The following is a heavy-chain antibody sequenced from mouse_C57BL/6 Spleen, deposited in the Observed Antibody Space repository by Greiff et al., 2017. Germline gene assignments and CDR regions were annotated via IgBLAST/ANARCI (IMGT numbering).Heavy chain of an antibody. J-gene: IGHJ4*01. D-gene: IGHD2-2*01. Sequence: QVQLQQSGAELVKPGASVKISCKASGYAFSSYWMNWVKQRPGTGLEWIGQIYPGDGDTNYNGKFKGKATLTADKSSSTAYMQLSSLTSEDSAVYFCAREISYGYDVRAMDYWGQGTSVTVSS. V-gene: IGHV1-80*01. CDR2: IYPGDGDT. CDR3: AREISYGYDVRAMDY. CDR1: GYAFSSYW.